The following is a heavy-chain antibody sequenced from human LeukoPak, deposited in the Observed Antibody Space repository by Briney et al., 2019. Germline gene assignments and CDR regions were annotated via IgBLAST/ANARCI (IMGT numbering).Heavy chain of an antibody. CDR2: ISWNSGSI. D-gene: IGHD3-16*01. CDR3: ATQVIPWGLRRGDY. Sequence: GGSLRLSCAASGFTFDDYAMHWVRQAPGKGLEWVSGISWNSGSIGYADSVKGRFTISRDNAKNSLYLQMNSLRAEDTAVYYCATQVIPWGLRRGDYWGQGTLVTVSS. J-gene: IGHJ4*02. V-gene: IGHV3-9*01. CDR1: GFTFDDYA.